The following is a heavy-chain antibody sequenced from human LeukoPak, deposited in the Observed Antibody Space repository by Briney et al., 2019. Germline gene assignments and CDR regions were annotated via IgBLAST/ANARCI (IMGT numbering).Heavy chain of an antibody. D-gene: IGHD2-15*01. CDR1: GFTFSTYA. J-gene: IGHJ4*02. Sequence: GGSLRLSCAASGFTFSTYAMHWVRQAPGMGLEWVSGVNNNGGRTYYADSVKGRFTISRDNSKNTLYLQMNSLRAEDTALYYCTSRDPCSGGTCYALGYWGRGTLVTVSS. V-gene: IGHV3-23*01. CDR3: TSRDPCSGGTCYALGY. CDR2: VNNNGGRT.